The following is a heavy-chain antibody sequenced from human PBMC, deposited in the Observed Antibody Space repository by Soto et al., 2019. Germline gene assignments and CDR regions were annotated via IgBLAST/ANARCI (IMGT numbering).Heavy chain of an antibody. CDR2: IKSDGTST. V-gene: IGHV3-74*01. CDR1: GFSFSRYW. CDR3: AREGLDTAGFFDI. J-gene: IGHJ3*02. D-gene: IGHD6-13*01. Sequence: VGSLRLSCVASGFSFSRYWMHWVRQAPGKGLEWVSRIKSDGTSTSYADSVKGRFTISRDNAKNTLYLQMDNPRAEDTAVYYCAREGLDTAGFFDIWGQGTMVTVSS.